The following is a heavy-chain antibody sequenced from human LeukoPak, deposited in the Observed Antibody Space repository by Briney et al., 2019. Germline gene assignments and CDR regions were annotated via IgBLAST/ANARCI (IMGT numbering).Heavy chain of an antibody. Sequence: PGGSLRLSCAASGFTFSSYAINWVRPAPGKGLEWVSSISAVGVSTYYADSVQGRFTISRDNSKNTLYLQMNSLRAEDTAVYFCAKGVLSAVLTEYAFDIWGQGTMVTVSS. CDR1: GFTFSSYA. CDR2: ISAVGVST. D-gene: IGHD4/OR15-4a*01. V-gene: IGHV3-23*01. CDR3: AKGVLSAVLTEYAFDI. J-gene: IGHJ3*02.